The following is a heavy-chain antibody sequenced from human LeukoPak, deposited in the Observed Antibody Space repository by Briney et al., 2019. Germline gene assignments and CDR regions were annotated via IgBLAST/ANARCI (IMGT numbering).Heavy chain of an antibody. V-gene: IGHV4-31*03. CDR1: GGSISSGGYY. CDR3: ARAVYCGGECYLVFDY. J-gene: IGHJ4*02. CDR2: IYYSGST. Sequence: PSQTLSLTCTVSGGSISSGGYYWSWIRQHPGKGLEWIGYIYYSGSTYYNPSLKTRVTISVDTSKNQFSLKLGSVTAAPTAVYYCARAVYCGGECYLVFDYGGQGPLVPVSS. D-gene: IGHD2-21*01.